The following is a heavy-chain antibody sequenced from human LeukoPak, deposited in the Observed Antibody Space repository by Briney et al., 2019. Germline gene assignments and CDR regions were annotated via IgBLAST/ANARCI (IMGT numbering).Heavy chain of an antibody. J-gene: IGHJ4*02. Sequence: SGTLSLTCTVSGGSVSSGSYYWSWIRQPPGKGLEWIGYIYYSGSTNYNPSLKSRVTISVDTSKNQFSLKLSSVTAADTAVYYCARDGRGYYGSSGSFDYWGQGTLVTVSS. D-gene: IGHD3-22*01. CDR3: ARDGRGYYGSSGSFDY. CDR1: GGSVSSGSYY. V-gene: IGHV4-61*01. CDR2: IYYSGST.